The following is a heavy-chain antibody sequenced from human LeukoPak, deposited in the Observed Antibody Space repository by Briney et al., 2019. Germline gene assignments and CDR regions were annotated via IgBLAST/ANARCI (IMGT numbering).Heavy chain of an antibody. V-gene: IGHV4-34*01. Sequence: SSETLSLTCAVYGGSFSGYYWSWIRQPPGKGLEWIGEINHSGSTNYNPSLKSRVTIDTSKNQFSLKLSSVTAADTAVYYCARRGRGDFDYWGQGTLVTVSS. J-gene: IGHJ4*02. D-gene: IGHD3-10*01. CDR2: INHSGST. CDR1: GGSFSGYY. CDR3: ARRGRGDFDY.